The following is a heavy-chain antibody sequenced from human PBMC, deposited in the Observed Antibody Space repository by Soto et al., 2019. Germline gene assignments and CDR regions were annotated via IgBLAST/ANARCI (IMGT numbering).Heavy chain of an antibody. CDR2: ISYDGSNK. CDR1: GFTFSSYG. Sequence: GGSLSLSCAASGFTFSSYGMHLVRQAPGKGLEWVAVISYDGSNKYYVDSVKGRFTISRDNSKSTLYLQMNSLRAEDTAVYYCAKDGPPYSFNSWFDPWGQGTLVTVSS. V-gene: IGHV3-30*18. D-gene: IGHD1-26*01. J-gene: IGHJ5*02. CDR3: AKDGPPYSFNSWFDP.